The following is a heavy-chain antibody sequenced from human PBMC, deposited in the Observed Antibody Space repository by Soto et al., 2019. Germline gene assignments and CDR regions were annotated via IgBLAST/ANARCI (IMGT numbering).Heavy chain of an antibody. Sequence: SATLSVTSAFYGGSISCGNWRSWVRQPRGKGLEWVGEIYHSGSNNYNPSLKSRVTISVDKSKNQFSLKLSSVTAADTAVYYCARDRGYYYGSGSYRRVRYFDYWGQGTLITVS. V-gene: IGHV4-4*02. D-gene: IGHD3-10*01. CDR1: GGSISCGNW. J-gene: IGHJ4*02. CDR3: ARDRGYYYGSGSYRRVRYFDY. CDR2: IYHSGSN.